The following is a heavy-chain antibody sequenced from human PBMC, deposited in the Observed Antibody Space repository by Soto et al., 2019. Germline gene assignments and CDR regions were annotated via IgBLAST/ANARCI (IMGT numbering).Heavy chain of an antibody. V-gene: IGHV1-18*01. Sequence: QVQLVQSGAEVRKPGASVKVSCKASGYTFTTYRISWVRQAPGQGLEWMGWISGYNGHTKYAQKFQGRGTITTDTSTSTVYMDLRSLRSDDTAVYYCAREGEMPYYYYGLDVWGQGTTVTVSS. J-gene: IGHJ6*02. CDR1: GYTFTTYR. CDR3: AREGEMPYYYYGLDV. CDR2: ISGYNGHT. D-gene: IGHD3-16*01.